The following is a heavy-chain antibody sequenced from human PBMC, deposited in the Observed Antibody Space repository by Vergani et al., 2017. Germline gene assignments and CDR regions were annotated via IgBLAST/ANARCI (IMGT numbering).Heavy chain of an antibody. V-gene: IGHV4-59*01. CDR3: ARNXYCGGDCYSDAFDI. J-gene: IGHJ3*02. Sequence: QVQLQESGPGLVKPSETLSLTCTVSGGSISSYYWSWIRQPPGKGLEWIGYIYYSGSTNYNPSLKSRVTISVDTSKNQFSLKLRSVTAADTAVYYCARNXYCGGDCYSDAFDIWGQGTMVTVSS. CDR1: GGSISSYY. CDR2: IYYSGST. D-gene: IGHD2-21*02.